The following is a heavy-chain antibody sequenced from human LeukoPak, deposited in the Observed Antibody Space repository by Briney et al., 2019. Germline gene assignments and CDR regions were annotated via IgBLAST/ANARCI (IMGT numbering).Heavy chain of an antibody. J-gene: IGHJ4*02. Sequence: GGSLRLSCAASGFTVSSNYMSWVRQAPGKGLEWVSVIYSGGSTYYADTVKGRFTISRDNSKNTLYLQMNSLRAEDTAVYYCARDAGSSWYYFDYWGQGTLVTVSS. D-gene: IGHD6-13*01. CDR3: ARDAGSSWYYFDY. CDR1: GFTVSSNY. V-gene: IGHV3-66*01. CDR2: IYSGGST.